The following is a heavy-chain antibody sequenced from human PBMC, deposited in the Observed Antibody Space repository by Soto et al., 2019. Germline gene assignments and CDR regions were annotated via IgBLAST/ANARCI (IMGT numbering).Heavy chain of an antibody. CDR3: ARGGIVVVPAAPEDNWFDP. CDR1: GGSISSGGSY. J-gene: IGHJ5*02. V-gene: IGHV4-31*03. Sequence: SETLSLTGTVSGGSISSGGSYWSWIRQHPGKGLEWIGYIYYSGSTYYNPSLKSRVTISVDTSKNQFSLKLSSVTAADTAVYYCARGGIVVVPAAPEDNWFDPWGQGTLVTVS. CDR2: IYYSGST. D-gene: IGHD2-2*01.